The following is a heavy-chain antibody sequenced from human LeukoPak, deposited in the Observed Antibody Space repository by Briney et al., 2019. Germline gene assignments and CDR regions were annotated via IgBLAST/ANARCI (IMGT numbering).Heavy chain of an antibody. Sequence: PSETLSLTCTVSGGSISSSSYYWGWIRQPPGKGLEWIGSIYYSGSTYYNPSLKSRVTISVDTSKNQFSLKLSSVTAADTAVYYCARERSSGWTPNQTFQHWGQGTLVTVSS. J-gene: IGHJ1*01. CDR2: IYYSGST. D-gene: IGHD6-19*01. CDR1: GGSISSSSYY. CDR3: ARERSSGWTPNQTFQH. V-gene: IGHV4-39*07.